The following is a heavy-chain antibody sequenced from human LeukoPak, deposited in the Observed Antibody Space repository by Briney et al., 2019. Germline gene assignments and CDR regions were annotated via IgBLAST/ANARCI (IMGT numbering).Heavy chain of an antibody. V-gene: IGHV3-66*01. D-gene: IGHD1/OR15-1a*01. J-gene: IGHJ4*02. Sequence: GGSLRLSCAASGFTVSSDYMSWVRQAPGKGLEWVSVIYSGSSTYYADSVKGRFTISRDNSKNTVYLQMKSLRAEDTAVYYCARGTWPNNPFDYWGQGTLVTVSS. CDR3: ARGTWPNNPFDY. CDR1: GFTVSSDY. CDR2: IYSGSST.